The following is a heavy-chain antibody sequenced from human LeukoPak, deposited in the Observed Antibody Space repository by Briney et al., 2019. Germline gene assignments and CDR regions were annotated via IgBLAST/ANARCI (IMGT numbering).Heavy chain of an antibody. J-gene: IGHJ4*02. CDR1: GFTFSSYW. D-gene: IGHD1-26*01. CDR3: AREPLGGSYIPSFDY. CDR2: IKQDGSEK. V-gene: IGHV3-7*01. Sequence: GGSLRLSCAASGFTFSSYWMSWVRQAPWKGLEWVANIKQDGSEKYYVDSVKGRFTISRDNAKNSLYLQMNSLRAEDTAVYYCAREPLGGSYIPSFDYWGQGTLVTVSS.